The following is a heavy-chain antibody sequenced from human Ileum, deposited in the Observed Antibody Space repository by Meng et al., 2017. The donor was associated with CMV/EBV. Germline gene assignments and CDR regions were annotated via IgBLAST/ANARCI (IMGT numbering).Heavy chain of an antibody. J-gene: IGHJ6*01. Sequence: GESLKISCAASGFTLSSYWMSWVCQAPGKGLEWVANIRQDGSEKYYVDSVKGRFTISRDNTKNSLDLQMNSLRAEDTAVYYCARVWSGYSGYGMDVWGQGNTVTVFS. CDR3: ARVWSGYSGYGMDV. V-gene: IGHV3-7*01. CDR2: IRQDGSEK. CDR1: GFTLSSYW. D-gene: IGHD3-3*01.